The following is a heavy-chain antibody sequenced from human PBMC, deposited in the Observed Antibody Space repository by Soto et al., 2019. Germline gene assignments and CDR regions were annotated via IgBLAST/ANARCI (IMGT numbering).Heavy chain of an antibody. J-gene: IGHJ6*02. D-gene: IGHD3-10*01. Sequence: QVQLVQSGAEVKKPGSSVNVSCKASGGTFSSYAISWGRQTPGQGVEWMGGIIPIFGTADYAQKFQGRVTITADESTSTADMELSSLRSEDTAVYYCALHYGSGSNYYYYGMDVWGQGTTVTVSS. CDR3: ALHYGSGSNYYYYGMDV. V-gene: IGHV1-69*12. CDR1: GGTFSSYA. CDR2: IIPIFGTA.